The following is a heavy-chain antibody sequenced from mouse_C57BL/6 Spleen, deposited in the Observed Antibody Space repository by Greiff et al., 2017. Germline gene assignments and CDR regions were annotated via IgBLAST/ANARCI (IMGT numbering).Heavy chain of an antibody. Sequence: EVQGVESGGGLVKPGGSLKLSCAASGFTFSDYGMHWVRQAPEKGLAWVAYISSGSSTIYYADTVKGRFTISRDNAKNTLFLQMTSLRSEDTAMYYCARPYYDYDVAWFAYWGQGTLVTVSA. V-gene: IGHV5-17*01. CDR3: ARPYYDYDVAWFAY. CDR2: ISSGSSTI. CDR1: GFTFSDYG. J-gene: IGHJ3*01. D-gene: IGHD2-4*01.